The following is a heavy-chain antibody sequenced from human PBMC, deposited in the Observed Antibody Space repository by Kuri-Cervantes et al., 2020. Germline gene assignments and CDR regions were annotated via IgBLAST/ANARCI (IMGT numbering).Heavy chain of an antibody. V-gene: IGHV3-30-3*01. Sequence: GESLKISCAASGFTFNTYAMTWVRQAPGKGLDWVAVISYDGSNKYYADSVKGRFTISRDNAKNSLYLQMNSLRAEDTAVYYCARGAGRYFDWLKGGWGQGTLVTVSS. CDR3: ARGAGRYFDWLKGG. CDR2: ISYDGSNK. CDR1: GFTFNTYA. J-gene: IGHJ4*02. D-gene: IGHD3-9*01.